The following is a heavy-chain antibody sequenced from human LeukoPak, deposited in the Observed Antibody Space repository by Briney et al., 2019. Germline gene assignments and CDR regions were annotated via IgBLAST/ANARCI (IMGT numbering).Heavy chain of an antibody. CDR3: ARTTMVRGTYYMDV. J-gene: IGHJ6*03. V-gene: IGHV4-4*02. CDR2: IYHSGST. Sequence: SGTLSLTCAVSGGSISSSNWWSWVRQPPGKGLEWIGEIYHSGSTNYNPSLKSRVTISVDTSKNQFSLKLSSVTAADTAVYYCARTTMVRGTYYMDVWGKGTTVTISS. CDR1: GGSISSSNW. D-gene: IGHD3-10*01.